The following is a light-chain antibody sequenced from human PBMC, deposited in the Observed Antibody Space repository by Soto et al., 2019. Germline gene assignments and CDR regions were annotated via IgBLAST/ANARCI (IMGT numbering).Light chain of an antibody. CDR2: AAS. CDR3: QQLNSPIFT. Sequence: DIQLTQSPSFLSASVGDRVTITCRARQGISSYLAWYQQKPGKAPKLLIYAASTLQSGVPSRFSGSGSGTEFTLTISSLQPEDFATYYCQQLNSPIFTFGPGTKVDIK. J-gene: IGKJ3*01. V-gene: IGKV1-9*01. CDR1: QGISSY.